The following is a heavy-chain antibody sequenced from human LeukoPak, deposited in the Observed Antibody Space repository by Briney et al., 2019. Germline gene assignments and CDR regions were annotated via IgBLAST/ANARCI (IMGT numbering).Heavy chain of an antibody. J-gene: IGHJ2*01. CDR3: ARKSGVGAVPADL. Sequence: GRSLRLSCAASGFTFSTYAMHWVRQAPGKGLEWVAVISYDGTNKYYADSVKGRFTISRDNSENTLYLQMNSLRAEDTAVYYCARKSGVGAVPADLWGRGTLVTVSS. V-gene: IGHV3-30-3*01. CDR2: ISYDGTNK. CDR1: GFTFSTYA. D-gene: IGHD1-26*01.